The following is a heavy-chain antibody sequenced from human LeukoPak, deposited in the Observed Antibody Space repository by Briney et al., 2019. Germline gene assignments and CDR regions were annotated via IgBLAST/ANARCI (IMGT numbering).Heavy chain of an antibody. V-gene: IGHV4-59*11. CDR1: GGSISSHY. CDR2: IYYSGST. D-gene: IGHD6-19*01. CDR3: ARANSSGWLYYCYYIDV. J-gene: IGHJ6*03. Sequence: PETLSLTCTVPGGSISSHYWSWIRQPPGKGLEWIGYIYYSGSTNYNTALKSRVTISVDTSKSQFSLKLSSVTAADTAVYYCARANSSGWLYYCYYIDVWGKGTTVTVSS.